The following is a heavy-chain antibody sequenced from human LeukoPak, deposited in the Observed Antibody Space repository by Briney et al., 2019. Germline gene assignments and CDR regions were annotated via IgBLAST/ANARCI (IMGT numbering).Heavy chain of an antibody. Sequence: VASVKVSCKASGYTFTGYYMHWVRQAPGQGLEWMGWINLNSGDRNYAQKFQGRVTMTRDTSSSTAYMEVSRLRSDDTAVYYCARVSRLYHDTSGRIFDYWGQGTLVTVSS. CDR1: GYTFTGYY. CDR3: ARVSRLYHDTSGRIFDY. D-gene: IGHD3-22*01. CDR2: INLNSGDR. V-gene: IGHV1-2*02. J-gene: IGHJ4*02.